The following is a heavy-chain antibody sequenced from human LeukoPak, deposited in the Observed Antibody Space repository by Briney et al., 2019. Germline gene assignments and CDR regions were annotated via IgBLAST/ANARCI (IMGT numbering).Heavy chain of an antibody. CDR1: GGSFSGYH. V-gene: IGHV4-34*01. Sequence: SETLSLTCAVYGGSFSGYHWSWIRQPPGKGLEWIGEINHSGSTNYNPSLKSRVTISVDTSKNQFSLKLSSVTAADTAVYYCARGLLRPYYYYGMDVWGQGTTVTVSS. J-gene: IGHJ6*02. CDR3: ARGLLRPYYYYGMDV. CDR2: INHSGST. D-gene: IGHD3-3*01.